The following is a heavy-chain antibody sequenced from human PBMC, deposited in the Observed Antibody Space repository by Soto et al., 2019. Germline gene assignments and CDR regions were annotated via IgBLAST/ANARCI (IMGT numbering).Heavy chain of an antibody. V-gene: IGHV4-31*03. CDR1: GGSISSGGYY. CDR3: ARLYCSGGSCYRCFDY. CDR2: IYYSGST. D-gene: IGHD2-15*01. J-gene: IGHJ4*02. Sequence: PSETLSLTCTVSGGSISSGGYYWSWIRQHPGKGLEWIGYIYYSGSTNYNPSLKSRVTISVDTSKNQFSLKLSSVTAADTAVYYCARLYCSGGSCYRCFDYWGQGTLVTSPQ.